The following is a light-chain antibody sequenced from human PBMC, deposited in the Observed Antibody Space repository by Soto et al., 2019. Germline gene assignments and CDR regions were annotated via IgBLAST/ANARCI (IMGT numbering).Light chain of an antibody. V-gene: IGKV1-5*03. CDR1: QSISNY. CDR3: QHRT. J-gene: IGKJ2*01. CDR2: KAS. Sequence: DFQMTQSPSTLSASVGDRVTITCRASQSISNYLAWYQQKPGKAPNLLIYKASTLQSGVPSRFSGSGYGTEFTLTISRQQPEDFATYYCQHRTFGQGTKLEIK.